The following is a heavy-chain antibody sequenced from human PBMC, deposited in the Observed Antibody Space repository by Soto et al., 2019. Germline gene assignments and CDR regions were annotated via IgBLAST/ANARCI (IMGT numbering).Heavy chain of an antibody. D-gene: IGHD6-19*01. Sequence: QVQLQESGPGLVKPSETLSLTCTVSGGSVSSGSYYWSWIRQPPGKGLEWIGYIYYSGSTNYNPSLKSRVTISVDTSKSQFSLKLSSVTAADTAVYYCASSRGYIAVAGIDDWGQGTLVTVSS. CDR3: ASSRGYIAVAGIDD. V-gene: IGHV4-61*01. CDR1: GGSVSSGSYY. CDR2: IYYSGST. J-gene: IGHJ4*02.